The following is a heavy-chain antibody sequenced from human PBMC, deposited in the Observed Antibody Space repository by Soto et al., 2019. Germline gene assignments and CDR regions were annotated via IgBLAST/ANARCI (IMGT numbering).Heavy chain of an antibody. CDR1: GGSISSGDYY. CDR2: IYYSGST. CDR3: ARERPDGARLDP. V-gene: IGHV4-30-4*01. J-gene: IGHJ5*02. Sequence: QVQLQESGPGLVKPSQTLSLTCTVSGGSISSGDYYWSWIRQPPGRGLEWIGYIYYSGSTYYNPSLKSRVTISVDTSKIQFSLELSSVTAADTAVYYCARERPDGARLDPWGQGTLVTVSS. D-gene: IGHD6-6*01.